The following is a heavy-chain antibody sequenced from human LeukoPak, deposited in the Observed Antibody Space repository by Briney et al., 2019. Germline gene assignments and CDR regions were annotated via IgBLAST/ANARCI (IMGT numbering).Heavy chain of an antibody. V-gene: IGHV4-31*03. CDR3: ARVLRSSGSPDY. CDR2: IYYSGST. CDR1: GGSISSGGHP. Sequence: SQTLSLTCIVSGGSISSGGHPWSWIRQSPGKGLEWIGYIYYSGSTYYNPSLKSRVTISVDTSKNQFSLKLSSVTAADTAVYYCARVLRSSGSPDYWGQGTLVTVSS. J-gene: IGHJ4*02. D-gene: IGHD3-22*01.